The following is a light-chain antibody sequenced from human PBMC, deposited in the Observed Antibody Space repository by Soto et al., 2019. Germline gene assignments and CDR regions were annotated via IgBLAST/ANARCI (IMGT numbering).Light chain of an antibody. V-gene: IGLV2-14*03. J-gene: IGLJ1*01. CDR1: SSDVGGYNF. Sequence: QSALTQPASVSGSPGQSVTISCAGTSSDVGGYNFVSWYQQHPGKAPRLMIYDVSSRPSGVSNRFSGSKSGNTASLTISGLQAEDEADYYCSSYTSSYTYVFGTGTKLTVL. CDR2: DVS. CDR3: SSYTSSYTYV.